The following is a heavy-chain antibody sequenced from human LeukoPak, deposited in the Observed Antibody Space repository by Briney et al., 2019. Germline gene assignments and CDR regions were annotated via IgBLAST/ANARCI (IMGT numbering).Heavy chain of an antibody. CDR2: IYGGGDT. Sequence: PGGSLRLSCAASGFSVSSNYMTWVRQAPGKGLEWVSVIYGGGDTHYADSVRGLFTISRHTSDNTLYLQMNSLRTEHTAVYYCARATVATGPLRFDTWGQGTLGTVSA. D-gene: IGHD1-1*01. CDR1: GFSVSSNY. CDR3: ARATVATGPLRFDT. J-gene: IGHJ5*02. V-gene: IGHV3-53*04.